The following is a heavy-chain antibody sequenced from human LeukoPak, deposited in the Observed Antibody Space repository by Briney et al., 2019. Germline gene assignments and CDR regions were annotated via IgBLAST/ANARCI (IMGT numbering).Heavy chain of an antibody. CDR3: ARVATVVRGDTDY. CDR1: GGSFSGYY. V-gene: IGHV4-34*01. D-gene: IGHD4-23*01. CDR2: INHSGST. J-gene: IGHJ4*02. Sequence: PSETLSLTCAVYGGSFSGYYWSWIRQPPGKGLEWIGEINHSGSTNYNPSLKSRVTISVDTSKNQFSLKLSSVTAADTAVYYCARVATVVRGDTDYWGQGTLVTVSS.